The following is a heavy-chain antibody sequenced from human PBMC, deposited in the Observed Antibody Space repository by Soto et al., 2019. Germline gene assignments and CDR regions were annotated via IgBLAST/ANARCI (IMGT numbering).Heavy chain of an antibody. Sequence: PGGSLRLSCAASGVTFSSYAMSLVRQAPGKGLEWVSAVSGSGGSTYYADTVKGRFTISRDNSKNTLYLQMNSLRAEDTAVYYCAKAYCSSTSCYTIAYYYYYYGMDVWGQGTTVTVSS. D-gene: IGHD2-2*02. V-gene: IGHV3-23*01. CDR3: AKAYCSSTSCYTIAYYYYYYGMDV. J-gene: IGHJ6*02. CDR2: VSGSGGST. CDR1: GVTFSSYA.